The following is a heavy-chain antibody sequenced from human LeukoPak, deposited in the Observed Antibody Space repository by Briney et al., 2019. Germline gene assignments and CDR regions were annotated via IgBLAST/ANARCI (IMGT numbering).Heavy chain of an antibody. Sequence: SETLSLTCTVSGGSISSYYWSWIRQPAGKGLEWIGRIYTSGSTNYNPSLKSRVTISVDTSKNQFSLKLSSVTAADTAVYYCARDRRMVRGVIPAFDIWGQGTMVTVSS. CDR3: ARDRRMVRGVIPAFDI. J-gene: IGHJ3*02. D-gene: IGHD3-10*01. CDR1: GGSISSYY. V-gene: IGHV4-4*07. CDR2: IYTSGST.